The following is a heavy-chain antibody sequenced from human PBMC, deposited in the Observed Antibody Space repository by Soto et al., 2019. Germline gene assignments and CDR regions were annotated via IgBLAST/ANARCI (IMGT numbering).Heavy chain of an antibody. J-gene: IGHJ6*02. Sequence: PGGSLRLSCAASGFTFSSYAMSWVRQAPGKGLEWVSAISGSGGSTYYAESVKGRFTIYRDNSKKKQYQQMNNQRAEDTAVYYCAIDLCYYDSSGYYHYYYCYGMDVWGQGTTVTVSS. CDR3: AIDLCYYDSSGYYHYYYCYGMDV. D-gene: IGHD3-22*01. V-gene: IGHV3-23*01. CDR2: ISGSGGST. CDR1: GFTFSSYA.